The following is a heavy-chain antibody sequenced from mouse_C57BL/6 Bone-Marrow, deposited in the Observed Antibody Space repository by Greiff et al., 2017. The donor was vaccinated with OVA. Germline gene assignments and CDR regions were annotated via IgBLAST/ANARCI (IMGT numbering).Heavy chain of an antibody. CDR3: TTRDSSGYLFAY. V-gene: IGHV14-4*01. D-gene: IGHD3-2*02. Sequence: EVQLQESGAELVRPGASVKLSCTASGFNIKDDYMHWVKQRPEQGLEWIGWIDPENGDTEYASKFQGKATITADTSSNTAYLQLSSLTSEDTAVYYCTTRDSSGYLFAYWGQGTLVTVSA. J-gene: IGHJ3*01. CDR2: IDPENGDT. CDR1: GFNIKDDY.